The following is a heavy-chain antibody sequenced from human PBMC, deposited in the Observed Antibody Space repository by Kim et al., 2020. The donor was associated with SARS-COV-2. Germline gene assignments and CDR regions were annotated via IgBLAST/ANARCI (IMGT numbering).Heavy chain of an antibody. CDR3: ARMRQQLVPGIFDP. D-gene: IGHD6-13*01. V-gene: IGHV4-39*07. Sequence: YWGWLRQPPGKGLDWIMCLFYSGSSYYDPSLESRVTISVDTSKSQFSLRLKSVTAADTAVYFCARMRQQLVPGIFDPWGQGTLVTVSS. CDR1: Y. CDR2: LFYSGSS. J-gene: IGHJ5*02.